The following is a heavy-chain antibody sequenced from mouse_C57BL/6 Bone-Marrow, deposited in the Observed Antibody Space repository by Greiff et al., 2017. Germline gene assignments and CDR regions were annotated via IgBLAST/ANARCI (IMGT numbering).Heavy chain of an antibody. V-gene: IGHV1-81*01. CDR2: IYPRSGNT. CDR1: GYTFTSYG. J-gene: IGHJ1*03. CDR3: ARVLGFDV. Sequence: QVQLKQSGAELARPGASVKLSCKASGYTFTSYGISWVKQRTGQGLEWIGEIYPRSGNTYYNEKFKGKATLTADKSSRTAYMELRSLTSEDSAVYFCARVLGFDVWGTGTTVTVSS.